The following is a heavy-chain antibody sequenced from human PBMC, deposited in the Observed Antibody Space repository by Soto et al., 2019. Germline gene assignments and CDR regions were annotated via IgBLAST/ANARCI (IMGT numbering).Heavy chain of an antibody. CDR3: AKEGGATARWFDP. CDR1: GFTFSSYG. J-gene: IGHJ5*02. Sequence: LRLSCAASGFTFSSYGMHWVRQAPGKGLEWVAVISYDGSNKYYADSVKGRFTISRDNSKNTLYLQMNSLRAEDTAVYYCAKEGGATARWFDPWGQGTMVTVYS. CDR2: ISYDGSNK. D-gene: IGHD1-26*01. V-gene: IGHV3-30*18.